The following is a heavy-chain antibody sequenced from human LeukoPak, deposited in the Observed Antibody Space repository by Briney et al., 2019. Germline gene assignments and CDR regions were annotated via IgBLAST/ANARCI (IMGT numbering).Heavy chain of an antibody. Sequence: ASVKVSCKASGYTFTSYGISWVRQAPGQGLEWMGWISAYNGNTNYAQKLQGRVTMTTDTSTSTAYMELRSLRSDDTAVYYCARASEGSGSYYIDGNYYYYYGMDVWGQGTTVTVSS. J-gene: IGHJ6*02. V-gene: IGHV1-18*01. D-gene: IGHD3-10*01. CDR3: ARASEGSGSYYIDGNYYYYYGMDV. CDR1: GYTFTSYG. CDR2: ISAYNGNT.